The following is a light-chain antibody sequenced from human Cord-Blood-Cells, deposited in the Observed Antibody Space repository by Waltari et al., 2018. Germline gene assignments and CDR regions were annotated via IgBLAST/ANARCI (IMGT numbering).Light chain of an antibody. CDR2: DVS. V-gene: IGLV2-14*01. Sequence: QSALTQPASVSGSPGQSITISCTGTRSDVGGYNYVSWYQQPPGKAPKLMIYDVSNRPSGVSNRFSGSKSGNTASLTISGLQAEDEADYYCSSYTSSSTLEVFGTGTKVTVL. CDR1: RSDVGGYNY. CDR3: SSYTSSSTLEV. J-gene: IGLJ1*01.